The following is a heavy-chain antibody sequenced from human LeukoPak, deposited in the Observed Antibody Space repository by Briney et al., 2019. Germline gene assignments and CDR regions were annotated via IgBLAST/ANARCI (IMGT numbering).Heavy chain of an antibody. CDR1: GFTFSSYS. CDR2: ISSSSSYI. D-gene: IGHD3-10*01. CDR3: ASFGTYGSGNHY. Sequence: GGSLRLSCAASGFTFSSYSMNWVRQAPGKGLEWVSSISSSSSYIYYADSVKGRFTISRDNAKNSLYLQMNSLRAEDTAVYYCASFGTYGSGNHYWGQGTLVTVSS. V-gene: IGHV3-21*01. J-gene: IGHJ4*02.